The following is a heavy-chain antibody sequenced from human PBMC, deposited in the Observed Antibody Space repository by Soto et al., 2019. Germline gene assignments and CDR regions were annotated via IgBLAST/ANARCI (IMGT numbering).Heavy chain of an antibody. CDR2: IIPIFGTA. D-gene: IGHD3-10*01. CDR3: ARDRPGSGLSYDY. V-gene: IGHV1-69*13. J-gene: IGHJ4*02. CDR1: GGTFSSYA. Sequence: SVKVSCKASGGTFSSYAISWVRQAPGQGLEWMGGIIPIFGTANYAQKFQGRVTITADESTSTAYMELSSLRSEDTAVYYCARDRPGSGLSYDYWGQGTLVTVSS.